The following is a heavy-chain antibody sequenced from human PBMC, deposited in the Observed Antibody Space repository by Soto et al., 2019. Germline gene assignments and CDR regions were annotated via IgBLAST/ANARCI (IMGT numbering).Heavy chain of an antibody. CDR2: IDPSDSYT. V-gene: IGHV5-10-1*01. CDR3: ARLDCSGGGCYSRWAPNIDY. CDR1: GYNFTNYW. J-gene: IGHJ4*02. D-gene: IGHD2-15*01. Sequence: GESLKISCKGSGYNFTNYWISWVRQMPGKGLEWMGRIDPSDSYTNYSPSFQGHVTFSTDKSISTANLQWSSLKASDTAIYYCARLDCSGGGCYSRWAPNIDYWGQGTLVTVLL.